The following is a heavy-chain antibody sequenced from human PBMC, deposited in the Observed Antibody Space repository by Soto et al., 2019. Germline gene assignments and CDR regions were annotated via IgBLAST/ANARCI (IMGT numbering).Heavy chain of an antibody. CDR3: ARGVEYGGTYFGH. CDR1: GFTFSSYA. CDR2: ISYDGSNK. Sequence: QVQLVESGGDVVQPGRSLRLSCAASGFTFSSYAMHWVRQAPGKGLEWVEVISYDGSNKNYAESVKGRFTISRDNSKNTLDLQMNSLRDEDTAVYYCARGVEYGGTYFGHWGQGTLVTVSS. V-gene: IGHV3-30-3*01. D-gene: IGHD2-15*01. J-gene: IGHJ1*01.